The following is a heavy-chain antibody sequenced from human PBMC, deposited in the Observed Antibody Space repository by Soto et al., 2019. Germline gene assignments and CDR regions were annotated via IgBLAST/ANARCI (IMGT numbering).Heavy chain of an antibody. V-gene: IGHV3-64D*06. CDR3: VRLEPDAFDI. CDR1: GFTFSSYA. CDR2: ISSNGGST. Sequence: GGSLRLSCSASGFTFSSYAMHWVRQAPGKGLEYVSAISSNGGSTYYADSVKGRFTISRDNSKNTLYLQMSSLRAEDTCVYYCVRLEPDAFDIWGQGTMVTVSS. J-gene: IGHJ3*02. D-gene: IGHD1-1*01.